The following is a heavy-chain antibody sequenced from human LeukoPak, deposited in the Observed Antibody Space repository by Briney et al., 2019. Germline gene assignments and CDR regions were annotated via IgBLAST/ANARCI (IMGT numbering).Heavy chain of an antibody. V-gene: IGHV4-59*08. D-gene: IGHD1-1*01. CDR1: GVSISNYY. J-gene: IGHJ4*02. CDR3: ARHERGAENLDY. Sequence: PSETLCLTCTVSGVSISNYYWSWIRQPPGKGLKCIGYVSYSGRTNHNPSLKSRVTISADTSKNQFSLKLTSVTAADTAVYYCARHERGAENLDYWGQGTLVTVSS. CDR2: VSYSGRT.